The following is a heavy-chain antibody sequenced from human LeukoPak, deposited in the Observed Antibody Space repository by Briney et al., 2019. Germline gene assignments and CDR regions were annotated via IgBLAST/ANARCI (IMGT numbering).Heavy chain of an antibody. J-gene: IGHJ4*02. CDR3: AKVRFRYPVNPFDS. CDR1: GFPFYNFA. Sequence: GGSLRLSCASSGFPFYNFAMAWVRQAPGKGLEWVSSIGGSADATLYADSVRGRFTISRDSSNSTLFLQMSNLRAEDTATYYCAKVRFRYPVNPFDSWGQGTLVTVAS. D-gene: IGHD3-16*02. V-gene: IGHV3-23*01. CDR2: IGGSADAT.